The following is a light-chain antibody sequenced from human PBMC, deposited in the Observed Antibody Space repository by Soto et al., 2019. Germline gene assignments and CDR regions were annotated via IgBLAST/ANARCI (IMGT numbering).Light chain of an antibody. J-gene: IGKJ1*01. CDR1: QSVGSSY. Sequence: IVLTQSPSTLSLFPGERAALSCRASQSVGSSYLAWYQQKPGQAPRVLIYGTSSRATGIPDRFSGSGSGTDSTLTISRLEPEDFAVYYCQQYTTSSWTFGQRTKVDI. V-gene: IGKV3-20*01. CDR3: QQYTTSSWT. CDR2: GTS.